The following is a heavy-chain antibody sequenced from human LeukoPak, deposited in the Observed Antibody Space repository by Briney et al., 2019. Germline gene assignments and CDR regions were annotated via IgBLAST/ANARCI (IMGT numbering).Heavy chain of an antibody. V-gene: IGHV3-23*01. J-gene: IGHJ4*02. CDR3: AKGLGKIDD. CDR1: GFTFSSYA. D-gene: IGHD7-27*01. CDR2: ISGSGGNT. Sequence: GGSLRLSCAASGFTFSSYAMSWVRQAPGKGLEWVSTISGSGGNTYSADSVKGRFTISRDNSKNTLYLQMNSLRAEDTAVYYCAKGLGKIDDWGQGTLVTVSS.